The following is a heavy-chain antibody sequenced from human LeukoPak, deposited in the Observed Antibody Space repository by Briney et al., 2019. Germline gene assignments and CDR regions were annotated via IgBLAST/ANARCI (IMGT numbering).Heavy chain of an antibody. Sequence: PSETLSLTCAVSGYSISSGYYWGWIRQPPGKGLEWIGSIYHSGSTYYNPSLKSRVTISVDTSKNQFSLKLSSVTAADTAVYYCARHEEESGAARYYFDYSGQGTLVTVSS. J-gene: IGHJ4*02. CDR2: IYHSGST. V-gene: IGHV4-38-2*01. CDR3: ARHEEESGAARYYFDY. D-gene: IGHD6-13*01. CDR1: GYSISSGYY.